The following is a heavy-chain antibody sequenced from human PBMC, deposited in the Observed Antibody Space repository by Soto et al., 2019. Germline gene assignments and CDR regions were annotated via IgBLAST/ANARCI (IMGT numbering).Heavy chain of an antibody. CDR1: GYTFTSYY. J-gene: IGHJ3*02. CDR2: INPSGGST. D-gene: IGHD6-6*01. Sequence: GASVKVSCKASGYTFTSYYVHWVRQAPGQGLEWMGIINPSGGSTSYAQKFQGRVTMTRDTSISTAYMELSRLRSDDTAVYYCARGGFSSSSVGGAFDIWGQGTMVTVSS. V-gene: IGHV1-46*01. CDR3: ARGGFSSSSVGGAFDI.